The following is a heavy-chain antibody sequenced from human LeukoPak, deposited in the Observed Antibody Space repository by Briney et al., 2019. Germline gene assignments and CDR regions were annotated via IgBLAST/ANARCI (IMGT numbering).Heavy chain of an antibody. CDR2: IYYSGST. D-gene: IGHD2-21*01. J-gene: IGHJ4*02. CDR3: ASGMVIAPFDY. Sequence: SETLTLTCTVSGGFISSYYWSRIRQPPGKGLEWIGYIYYSGSTNYNPSLKSRVTISVDTSKNQFSLKLSSVTAADTAVYYCASGMVIAPFDYWGQGTLVTVSS. V-gene: IGHV4-59*01. CDR1: GGFISSYY.